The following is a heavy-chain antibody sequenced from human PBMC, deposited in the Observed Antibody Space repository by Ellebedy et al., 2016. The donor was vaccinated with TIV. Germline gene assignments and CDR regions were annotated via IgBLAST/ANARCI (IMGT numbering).Heavy chain of an antibody. V-gene: IGHV1-8*01. J-gene: IGHJ4*02. CDR3: ATQGATGFDY. D-gene: IGHD1-26*01. CDR1: EDTFSNYE. CDR2: MNPKSGTK. Sequence: AASVKVSCKASEDTFSNYEINWVRQAFGQGLEWMGWMNPKSGTKGYAQEFQGRLTMTRNTSISTAYMELSSLKSEETALYYCATQGATGFDYWGQGSLVTVSS.